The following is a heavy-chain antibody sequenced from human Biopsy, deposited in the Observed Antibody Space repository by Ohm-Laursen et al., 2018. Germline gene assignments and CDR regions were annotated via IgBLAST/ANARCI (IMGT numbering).Heavy chain of an antibody. Sequence: SSVKVSCKVPGGTFSNYGVNWVRQAPGQGLEWLGGNIPILGTGNYAQKLQDRVTVAADTSTSTATMELRSLRSDDTAVYYCATKLTGYFHHWGQGTLVIVSS. D-gene: IGHD3-9*01. CDR2: NIPILGTG. V-gene: IGHV1-69*06. CDR3: ATKLTGYFHH. J-gene: IGHJ1*01. CDR1: GGTFSNYG.